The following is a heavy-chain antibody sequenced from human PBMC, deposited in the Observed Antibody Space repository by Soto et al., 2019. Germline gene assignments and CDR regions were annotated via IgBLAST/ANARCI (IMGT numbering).Heavy chain of an antibody. CDR2: IYHSGST. CDR3: AAGGGPPRYY. D-gene: IGHD1-26*01. Sequence: QLQLQESGSGLVKPSQTLSLTCAVSGGSISSGGYSWSWIRQPPGKGLEWIGYIYHSGSTYYNPSPKSRVTISVDRSKNQFSLKLSSVTAADTALSSCAAGGGPPRYYWGQGTLVTVSS. CDR1: GGSISSGGYS. J-gene: IGHJ4*02. V-gene: IGHV4-30-2*01.